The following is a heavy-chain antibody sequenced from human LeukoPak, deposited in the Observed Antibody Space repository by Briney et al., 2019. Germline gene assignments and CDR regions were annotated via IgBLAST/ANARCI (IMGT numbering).Heavy chain of an antibody. V-gene: IGHV4-34*01. J-gene: IGHJ5*02. D-gene: IGHD2-2*01. CDR3: ATTRTGAPPGPFDP. Sequence: SETLSLTSAVYGGSFSGYYWSWIRQPPGKGLEWIGEINHSGSTNYNPSLKSRVTISVDTSKNQFSLKLSSVTAADTAVYYCATTRTGAPPGPFDPWGQGTLVTVSS. CDR2: INHSGST. CDR1: GGSFSGYY.